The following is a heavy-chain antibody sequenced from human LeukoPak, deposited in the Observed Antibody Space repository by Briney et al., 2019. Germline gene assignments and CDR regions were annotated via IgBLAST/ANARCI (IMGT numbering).Heavy chain of an antibody. Sequence: GGSLRLSCAASGFTVSSNYMSWVRQAPGKGLEWVSVIYSGGSTYYADSVKGRFTISRDNSKNTLYLQMNSLRAEDTAVYYCAGDGDYDFWSGYRFDYWGQGTLVTVSS. CDR3: AGDGDYDFWSGYRFDY. D-gene: IGHD3-3*01. CDR1: GFTVSSNY. J-gene: IGHJ4*02. V-gene: IGHV3-66*02. CDR2: IYSGGST.